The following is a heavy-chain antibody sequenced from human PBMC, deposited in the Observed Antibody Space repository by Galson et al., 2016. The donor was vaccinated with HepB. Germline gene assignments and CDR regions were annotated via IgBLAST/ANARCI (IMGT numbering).Heavy chain of an antibody. CDR3: ASLLGGSTFDY. CDR2: IFYYGNT. J-gene: IGHJ4*02. Sequence: SETLSLTCTVSGASISGGSYSWAWIRQPPGKGLEWIGTIFYYGNTYYNPSLKSRVTISVDTSKSQFSLKLRFVTAADTSVYYCASLLGGSTFDYWGQGTLVRVSS. V-gene: IGHV4-39*01. D-gene: IGHD1-26*01. CDR1: GASISGGSYS.